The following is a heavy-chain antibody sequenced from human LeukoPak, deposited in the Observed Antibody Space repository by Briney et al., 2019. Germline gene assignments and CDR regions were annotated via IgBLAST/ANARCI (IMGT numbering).Heavy chain of an antibody. J-gene: IGHJ3*02. V-gene: IGHV3-15*01. D-gene: IGHD4-11*01. CDR2: ITSKTDGGIT. Sequence: GGSLRLSCAASGFTFSNAWMSWVRQAPGKGLEWISRITSKTDGGITDYAAPVKGRFTISRDDSKTTLYLQMNSLKTEDTAVYYCTTGFLSNDAFDIWGPGTMVTLSS. CDR1: GFTFSNAW. CDR3: TTGFLSNDAFDI.